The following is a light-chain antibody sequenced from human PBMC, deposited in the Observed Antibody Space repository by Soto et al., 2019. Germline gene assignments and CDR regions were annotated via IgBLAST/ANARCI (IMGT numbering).Light chain of an antibody. V-gene: IGLV2-14*01. CDR2: DVS. Sequence: QSALTQPASVSGSPGQSITISCTETSSDVGGYNYVSWYQQHPGKAPKLMIYDVSNRPSGVSNRFSGSKSGNTASLTISGLQSEDEADYYCSSYISSSTVVFGGGTKLTVL. J-gene: IGLJ2*01. CDR3: SSYISSSTVV. CDR1: SSDVGGYNY.